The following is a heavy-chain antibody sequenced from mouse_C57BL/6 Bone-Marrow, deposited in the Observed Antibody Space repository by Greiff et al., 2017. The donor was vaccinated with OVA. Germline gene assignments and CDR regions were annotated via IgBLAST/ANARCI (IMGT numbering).Heavy chain of an antibody. V-gene: IGHV7-3*01. J-gene: IGHJ3*01. Sequence: EVQVVESGGGLVQPGGSLSLSCAASGFTFTDYYMSWVRQPPGKALEWLGFIRNKANGYTTEYSASVKGRFTISRDNSQSILYLQMNALRAEDSATYYCAGLYYGNYGFAYWGQGTLVTVSA. D-gene: IGHD2-1*01. CDR3: AGLYYGNYGFAY. CDR2: IRNKANGYTT. CDR1: GFTFTDYY.